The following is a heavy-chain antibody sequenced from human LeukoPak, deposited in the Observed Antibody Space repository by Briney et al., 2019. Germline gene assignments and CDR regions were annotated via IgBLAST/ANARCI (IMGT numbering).Heavy chain of an antibody. CDR3: ANPLILGYCSGGSCYSDYYGMDV. J-gene: IGHJ6*02. D-gene: IGHD2-15*01. V-gene: IGHV3-23*01. Sequence: PGGSLRLSCAASGFTFSSYAMSWVRQAPGKGLEWVSAISGSGGSTYYADSVKGRFTISRDNSKNTLYLQMNSLRAEDTAVYYCANPLILGYCSGGSCYSDYYGMDVWGQGTTVTVSS. CDR1: GFTFSSYA. CDR2: ISGSGGST.